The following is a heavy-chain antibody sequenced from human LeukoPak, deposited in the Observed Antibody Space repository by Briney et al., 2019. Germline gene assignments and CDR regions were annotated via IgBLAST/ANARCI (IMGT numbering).Heavy chain of an antibody. J-gene: IGHJ4*02. D-gene: IGHD4-17*01. Sequence: SETLSLTCAVYGGSFSGYYWSWIRQPPGKGLEWIGEINHSGSTNYNPSLKSRVTISVDTSKNQFSLKLSSVTAADTAVYYCARDEYGDYARGFLRYWGQGTLVTVSS. V-gene: IGHV4-34*01. CDR3: ARDEYGDYARGFLRY. CDR2: INHSGST. CDR1: GGSFSGYY.